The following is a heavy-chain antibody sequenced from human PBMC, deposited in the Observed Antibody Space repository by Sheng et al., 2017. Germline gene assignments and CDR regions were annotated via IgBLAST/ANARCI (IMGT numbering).Heavy chain of an antibody. J-gene: IGHJ3*02. CDR1: GGSISSYY. V-gene: IGHV4-59*01. CDR2: IYYSGST. Sequence: QVQLQESGPGLVKPSETLSLTCTVSGGSISSYYWSWIRQPPGKGLEWIGYIYYSGSTNYNPSLKSRVTISVDTSKNQFSLKLSSVTAADTAVYYCARDYYGSGSYFAFDIWGQGQWSPSLQ. D-gene: IGHD3-10*01. CDR3: ARDYYGSGSYFAFDI.